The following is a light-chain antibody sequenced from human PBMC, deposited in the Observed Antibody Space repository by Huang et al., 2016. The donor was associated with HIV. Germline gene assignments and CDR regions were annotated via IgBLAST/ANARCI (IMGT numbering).Light chain of an antibody. V-gene: IGKV1-NL1*01. CDR1: QGISNS. Sequence: QLTQSPSALSASVGGRVTITCRSSQGISNSLAWYQQKPGKAPKLVLYAASRRETGVPARFSGRGSGTDYTLTINSLQAEDFATYYCQQYYSTPTFGQGTKVEV. J-gene: IGKJ1*01. CDR2: AAS. CDR3: QQYYSTPT.